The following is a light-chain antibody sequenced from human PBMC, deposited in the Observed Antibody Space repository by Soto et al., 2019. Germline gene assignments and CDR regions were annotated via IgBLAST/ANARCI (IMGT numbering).Light chain of an antibody. J-gene: IGLJ1*01. CDR2: GVT. V-gene: IGLV2-14*01. CDR3: SSYTSGATLYV. CDR1: SSDIGGYNY. Sequence: QSVLTQPASVSGSPGQSITISCTGTSSDIGGYNYVSWYQQHPGKAPKLMIYGVTNRPSGVSNHFSGSKSGNTASLTISGLQAEDEADYYCSSYTSGATLYVFGTGTKVTVL.